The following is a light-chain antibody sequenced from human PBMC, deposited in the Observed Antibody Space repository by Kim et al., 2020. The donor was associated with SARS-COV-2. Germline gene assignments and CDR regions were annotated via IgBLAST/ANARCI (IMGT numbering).Light chain of an antibody. CDR2: EAS. CDR3: QQYSTYPWT. CDR1: QNITSW. V-gene: IGKV1-5*03. Sequence: AYVVDRVTITCRASQNITSWLAWYQQKPGKAPKLLMYEASSLENGVPSRFTGSGSGAKFTLTISSLQPDDCATYYCQQYSTYPWTFGLGTKVDIK. J-gene: IGKJ1*01.